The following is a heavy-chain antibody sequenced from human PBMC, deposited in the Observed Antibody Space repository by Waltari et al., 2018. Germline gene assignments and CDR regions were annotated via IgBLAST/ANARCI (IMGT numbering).Heavy chain of an antibody. CDR1: GFTFSDYY. J-gene: IGHJ5*02. V-gene: IGHV3-11*04. CDR3: AREAGENYYYDSLGFDP. Sequence: QVQLVESGGGLVKPGGSLRLSCAASGFTFSDYYMSWIRQAPGKGLEWVSYISFSGSTIYYADSVKGRFTVSRDNAKNSLYLQMNSLRAEDTAVYYCAREAGENYYYDSLGFDPWGQGTLVTVSS. D-gene: IGHD3-22*01. CDR2: ISFSGSTI.